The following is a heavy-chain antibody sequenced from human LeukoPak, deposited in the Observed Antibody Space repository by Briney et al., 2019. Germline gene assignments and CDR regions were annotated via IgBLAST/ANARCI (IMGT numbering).Heavy chain of an antibody. Sequence: PGGSLRLSCVASGFTFSDYSMNWVRQAPGKGLEWVSSISSRSAYISYADSVKGRFTISRDNAKNSLYLEMNSLRAEDTAVYFCVRDRSGSYPYYFDFWGQGTLVTASS. CDR3: VRDRSGSYPYYFDF. J-gene: IGHJ4*02. D-gene: IGHD1-26*01. V-gene: IGHV3-21*01. CDR2: ISSRSAYI. CDR1: GFTFSDYS.